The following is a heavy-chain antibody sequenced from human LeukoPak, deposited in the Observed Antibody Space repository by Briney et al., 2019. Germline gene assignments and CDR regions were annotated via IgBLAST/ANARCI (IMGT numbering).Heavy chain of an antibody. V-gene: IGHV1-69*13. Sequence: SVKVSCKASGYTFTGYYMHWVRQAPGQGLEWIGDIIPIFHTANYAQKFQGRVTITADESATTSYMELSSLRSEDTAVYYCARDATVRGPYGGHHFYSYMDVWGKGTTVTISS. CDR3: ARDATVRGPYGGHHFYSYMDV. CDR1: GYTFTGYY. J-gene: IGHJ6*03. CDR2: IIPIFHTA. D-gene: IGHD3-10*01.